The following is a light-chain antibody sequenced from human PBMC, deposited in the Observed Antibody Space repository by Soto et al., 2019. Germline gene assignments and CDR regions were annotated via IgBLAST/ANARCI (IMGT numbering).Light chain of an antibody. CDR2: AAS. V-gene: IGKV3-20*01. Sequence: EIVLTQSPGTVSLSPGERATLACRASQSVRSSYLVWYQQNPGQAPRLRIYAASSRATGIPDRFSGSGSGTDFALTITRLEPEDFAVYYCQQYGSSPITFGEGTRLEIK. CDR1: QSVRSSY. CDR3: QQYGSSPIT. J-gene: IGKJ5*01.